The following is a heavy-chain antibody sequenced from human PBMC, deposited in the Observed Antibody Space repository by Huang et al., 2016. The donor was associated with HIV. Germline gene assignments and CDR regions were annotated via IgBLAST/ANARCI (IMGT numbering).Heavy chain of an antibody. J-gene: IGHJ4*02. D-gene: IGHD5-18*01. Sequence: QVQLVESGGGLVKPGGSLRLSCAASGFTFSDYYMSWIRQAPGKGLEWFSYISSIGITIYYADSVKRRFTNSRDDAKNSLYLQMNSLGAENTAVYYCARDHSYGWFDYWGQGTLVTVSS. CDR3: ARDHSYGWFDY. V-gene: IGHV3-11*01. CDR1: GFTFSDYY. CDR2: ISSIGITI.